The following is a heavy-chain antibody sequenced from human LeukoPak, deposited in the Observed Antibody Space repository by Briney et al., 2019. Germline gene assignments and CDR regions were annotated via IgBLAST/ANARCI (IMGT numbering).Heavy chain of an antibody. Sequence: SETLSLTCTVSGGSISSHYWSWIRQPPGKGLEWIGYIYCSGGTNYNPSLKSRVTISVDTSKNQFSLKLSSVTAADTAVYYCARGRSIAATPMDVWGKGTTVTVSS. D-gene: IGHD6-13*01. J-gene: IGHJ6*03. CDR2: IYCSGGT. CDR1: GGSISSHY. CDR3: ARGRSIAATPMDV. V-gene: IGHV4-59*11.